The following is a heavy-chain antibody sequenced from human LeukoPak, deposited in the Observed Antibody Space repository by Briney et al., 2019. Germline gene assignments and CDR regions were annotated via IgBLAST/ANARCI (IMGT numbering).Heavy chain of an antibody. Sequence: GSLRLSCAASGFTFSTYSMNWVRQAPGEGLEWVSYISSSSSTIFYADSVKGRFTISRDNAKNSMYLQMNSLRAEDTALYYCARGQQLGGFYYYYYMDVWGKGTTVTVSS. CDR1: GFTFSTYS. CDR3: ARGQQLGGFYYYYYMDV. V-gene: IGHV3-48*01. D-gene: IGHD6-6*01. J-gene: IGHJ6*03. CDR2: ISSSSSTI.